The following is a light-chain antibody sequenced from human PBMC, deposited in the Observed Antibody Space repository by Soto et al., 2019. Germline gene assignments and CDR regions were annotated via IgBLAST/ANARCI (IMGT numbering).Light chain of an antibody. CDR2: AAS. CDR3: QPANSFPPIT. V-gene: IGKV1-12*01. CDR1: PGISNW. Sequence: DIQMTQSPSSVSASVGARVTITCRASPGISNWLAWYQQKPGKAPKLLIYAASTLKSGVPSRFSGSGSVTDFTIAISSSLTEDFALYYGQPANSFPPITFGQGNRLEIK. J-gene: IGKJ5*01.